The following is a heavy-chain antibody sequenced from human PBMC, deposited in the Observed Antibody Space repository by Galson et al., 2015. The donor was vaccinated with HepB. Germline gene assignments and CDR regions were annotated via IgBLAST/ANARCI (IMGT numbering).Heavy chain of an antibody. D-gene: IGHD6-13*01. CDR3: AKDRGQQLIHYYGMDV. CDR2: ISYDGSNK. CDR1: GFTFSSSG. J-gene: IGHJ6*02. Sequence: SLRLSCAASGFTFSSSGMHWVRQAPGKGLEWVAVISYDGSNKYYADSVKGRFTISRDNSKNTLYLQMNSLRAEDTAVYCCAKDRGQQLIHYYGMDVWGQGTTVTVSS. V-gene: IGHV3-30*18.